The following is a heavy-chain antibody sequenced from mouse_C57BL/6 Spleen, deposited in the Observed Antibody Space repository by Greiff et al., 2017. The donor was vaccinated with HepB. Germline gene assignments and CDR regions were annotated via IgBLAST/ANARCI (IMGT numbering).Heavy chain of an antibody. V-gene: IGHV1-15*01. CDR3: TRRGEAY. J-gene: IGHJ3*01. Sequence: VQLQESGAELVRPGASVTLSCKASGYTFTDYEMHWVKQTPVHGLEWIGAIDPETGGTAYNQKFKGKAILTADKSSSTAYMELRSLTSEDSAVYYCTRRGEAYWGQGTLVTVSA. CDR2: IDPETGGT. CDR1: GYTFTDYE.